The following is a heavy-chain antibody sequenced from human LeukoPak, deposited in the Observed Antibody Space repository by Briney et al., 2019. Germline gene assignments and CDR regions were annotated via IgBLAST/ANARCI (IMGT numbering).Heavy chain of an antibody. V-gene: IGHV4-34*01. D-gene: IGHD4-17*01. Sequence: SETLSLTCAVYGGSFSGYYWSWIRQPPGKGLEWIGEINHSGSTTYNPSLKSRVTISVGTSKNQFSLKLSSVTAADTAVYYCARTTVTTSGAFDIWGQGTMVTVSS. CDR2: INHSGST. J-gene: IGHJ3*02. CDR1: GGSFSGYY. CDR3: ARTTVTTSGAFDI.